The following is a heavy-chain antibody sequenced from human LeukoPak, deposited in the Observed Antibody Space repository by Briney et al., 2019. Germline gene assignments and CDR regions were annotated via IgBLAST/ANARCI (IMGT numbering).Heavy chain of an antibody. J-gene: IGHJ4*02. D-gene: IGHD6-19*01. Sequence: SETLSLTCTVSGASINSYYWSWIRQPPGKGLEWIGYIYTSETTKYNPSLRSRVSISIDTSKNQFSLRLSSMTAADTAVYYCARHRSPSSLSYFDIWGQETLVIVSS. V-gene: IGHV4-4*09. CDR3: ARHRSPSSLSYFDI. CDR1: GASINSYY. CDR2: IYTSETT.